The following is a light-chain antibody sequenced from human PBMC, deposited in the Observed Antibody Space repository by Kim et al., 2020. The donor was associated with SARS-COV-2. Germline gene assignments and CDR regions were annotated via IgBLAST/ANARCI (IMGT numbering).Light chain of an antibody. CDR2: KNN. Sequence: QSVLTQPPSASGTPGQRVTISCSGANSNIGVNYAYWYQQLPGTAPKLLIYKNNQRPSGVTDRFSGSKSGTSASLAMSGLRSEDEAEYFCAAWDDRLNLVFGGGTQLTVL. CDR3: AAWDDRLNLV. V-gene: IGLV1-47*01. CDR1: NSNIGVNY. J-gene: IGLJ2*01.